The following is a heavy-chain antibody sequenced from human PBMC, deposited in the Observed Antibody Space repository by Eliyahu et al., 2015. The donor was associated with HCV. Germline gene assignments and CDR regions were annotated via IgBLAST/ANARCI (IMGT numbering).Heavy chain of an antibody. CDR1: GYTFSHYA. CDR3: ARDLVATDPPAFDY. D-gene: IGHD5-12*01. V-gene: IGHV7-4-1*02. Sequence: QVQLVQSGSELKKPGASVKVSCKTSGYTFSHYAMNWVRRAPGQGLEXMGWINTNTGDPMYAQGFTGRYVFSFDTSVNTAFLQITSLKAEDTAVYYCARDLVATDPPAFDYWGQGTLVTVSS. CDR2: INTNTGDP. J-gene: IGHJ4*02.